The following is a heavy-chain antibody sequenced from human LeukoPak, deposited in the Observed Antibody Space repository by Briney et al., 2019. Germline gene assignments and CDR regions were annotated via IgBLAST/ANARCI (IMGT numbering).Heavy chain of an antibody. Sequence: SETLSLTCTVSGGSISSYYWSWIRQPPGKGLEWIGYIYYSGSTNYNPSLKSRVTISVDTSKNQFSLKLSSVTAADTAVYYRARVRVVVPAAMDVWGKGTTVTVSS. V-gene: IGHV4-59*01. J-gene: IGHJ6*04. D-gene: IGHD2-2*01. CDR1: GGSISSYY. CDR2: IYYSGST. CDR3: ARVRVVVPAAMDV.